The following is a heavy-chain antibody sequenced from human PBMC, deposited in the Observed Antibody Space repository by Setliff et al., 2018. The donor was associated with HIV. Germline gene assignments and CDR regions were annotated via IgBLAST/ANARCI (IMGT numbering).Heavy chain of an antibody. J-gene: IGHJ4*02. CDR1: GFTFSSYA. V-gene: IGHV3-23*01. CDR2: ISGSGGST. D-gene: IGHD3-22*01. Sequence: GSLRLSCAASGFTFSSYAMAWVRQAPGKGLEWVSAISGSGGSTYYADSVKGRFTVSTDNPKNTLYLQMNSLRAEDTAVYYCARDLSYDYDRSSDTFDYWGQGTLVTVSS. CDR3: ARDLSYDYDRSSDTFDY.